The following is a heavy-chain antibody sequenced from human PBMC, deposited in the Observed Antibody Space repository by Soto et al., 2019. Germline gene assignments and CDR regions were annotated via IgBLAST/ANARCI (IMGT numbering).Heavy chain of an antibody. CDR2: ISGSGGST. V-gene: IGHV3-23*01. Sequence: GGSLRLSCAASGFTFSSYAMSWVRQAPGKGLEWVSAISGSGGSTYYADSVKGRFTISRDNSKNTLYLQMNSLRAEDTAVYYCATQGYCSGGSCYVAPIDYWGQGTLVTVSS. CDR1: GFTFSSYA. J-gene: IGHJ4*02. CDR3: ATQGYCSGGSCYVAPIDY. D-gene: IGHD2-15*01.